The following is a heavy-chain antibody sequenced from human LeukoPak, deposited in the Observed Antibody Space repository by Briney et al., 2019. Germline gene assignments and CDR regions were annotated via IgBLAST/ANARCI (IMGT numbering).Heavy chain of an antibody. Sequence: SETLSLTCTVSGGSISGYYWSWIRQPAGTGLEWIGRIYTSGSTNYNPSLKSRVTMSEDTSKNQFSLKLSSVTAADTAVYYCARDVRVTGSWYFDLWGRGTLVTVSS. CDR2: IYTSGST. CDR1: GGSISGYY. CDR3: ARDVRVTGSWYFDL. J-gene: IGHJ2*01. D-gene: IGHD3-9*01. V-gene: IGHV4-4*07.